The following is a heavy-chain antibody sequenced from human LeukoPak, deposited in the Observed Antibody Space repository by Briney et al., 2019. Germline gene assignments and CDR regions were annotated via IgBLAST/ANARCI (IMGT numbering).Heavy chain of an antibody. CDR3: ARIRGSRYYFDY. D-gene: IGHD6-13*01. V-gene: IGHV2-70*11. J-gene: IGHJ4*02. CDR1: GFSLTTSGMC. Sequence: SGPSLVKPTQTLTLTCTFSGFSLTTSGMCVSWIRQPPGKALEWLARIDWDDDKYYSTSLRTRLIISKDTSKNHVVLTMTNMHPVDTATYYCARIRGSRYYFDYWGQGTLVPVSS. CDR2: IDWDDDK.